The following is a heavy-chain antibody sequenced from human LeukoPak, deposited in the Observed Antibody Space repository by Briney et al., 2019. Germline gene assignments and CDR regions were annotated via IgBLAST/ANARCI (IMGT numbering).Heavy chain of an antibody. Sequence: GGSLRLSCAASGFTFSTYSMNWVRQAPGKGLEWVSSISGSSIYIYYADSVKGRFTISRDNAKNSLYLQMNSLRAEDTAVYYCAKTRPGKPFEFDIWGQGTMVTVSS. CDR3: AKTRPGKPFEFDI. CDR1: GFTFSTYS. CDR2: ISGSSIYI. V-gene: IGHV3-21*01. J-gene: IGHJ3*02. D-gene: IGHD1-1*01.